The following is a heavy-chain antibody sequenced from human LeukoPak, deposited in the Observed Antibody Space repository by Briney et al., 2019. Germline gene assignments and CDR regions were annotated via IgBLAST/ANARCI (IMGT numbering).Heavy chain of an antibody. J-gene: IGHJ6*03. CDR3: AKPGTGWGYYYYMDV. CDR2: ISGSGGST. Sequence: GGSLRLSCAASGVTFISYWMSWVRQAPGKGLEWVSAISGSGGSTYYADSVKGRFTISRDNSKNTLYLQMNSLRAEDTAVYYCAKPGTGWGYYYYMDVWGKGTTVTVSS. V-gene: IGHV3-23*01. CDR1: GVTFISYW. D-gene: IGHD7-27*01.